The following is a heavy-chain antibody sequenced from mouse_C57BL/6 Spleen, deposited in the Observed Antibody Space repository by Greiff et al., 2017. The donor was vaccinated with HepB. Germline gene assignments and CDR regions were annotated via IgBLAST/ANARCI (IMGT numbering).Heavy chain of an antibody. D-gene: IGHD2-4*01. Sequence: QVQLQQSGAELVKPGASVKISCKASGYAFSSYWMNWVKQRPGKGLEWIGQIYPGDGDTNYNGKFKGKATLTADKSSSTAYMQLSSLTSEDSAVYFRARLITTRPYYAMGYWGQGTSATVSS. CDR1: GYAFSSYW. CDR3: ARLITTRPYYAMGY. CDR2: IYPGDGDT. V-gene: IGHV1-80*01. J-gene: IGHJ4*01.